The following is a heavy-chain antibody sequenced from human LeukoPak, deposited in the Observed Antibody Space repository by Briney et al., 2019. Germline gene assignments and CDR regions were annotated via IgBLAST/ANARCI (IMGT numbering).Heavy chain of an antibody. CDR3: ARIAAVNWFGP. D-gene: IGHD6-6*01. J-gene: IGHJ5*02. Sequence: PGASVKVSCKASGGTFSSYTISWVRQAPGQGLEWMGRIIPILGIANYAQKFQGRVTITADKSTSTAYMELSSLRSEDTAVYYCARIAAVNWFGPWGQGTLVTVSS. CDR1: GGTFSSYT. CDR2: IIPILGIA. V-gene: IGHV1-69*02.